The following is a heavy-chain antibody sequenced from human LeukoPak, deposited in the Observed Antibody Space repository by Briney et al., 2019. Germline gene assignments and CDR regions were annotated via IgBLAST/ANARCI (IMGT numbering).Heavy chain of an antibody. J-gene: IGHJ3*02. CDR2: INPSVGST. CDR3: AREGFGSGVRMGFDI. Sequence: ASVKVSCKASGYTFTDYYMHWVRQAPGQGLEWMGIINPSVGSTTYAQKFQGRVTMTRGTSTSTIYMELSSLRSEDTAVFYCAREGFGSGVRMGFDIWGQGTMVTVSS. CDR1: GYTFTDYY. D-gene: IGHD2-15*01. V-gene: IGHV1-46*01.